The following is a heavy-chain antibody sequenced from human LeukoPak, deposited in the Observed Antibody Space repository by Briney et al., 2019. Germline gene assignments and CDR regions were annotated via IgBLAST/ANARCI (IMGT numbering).Heavy chain of an antibody. D-gene: IGHD2-15*01. V-gene: IGHV4-59*01. J-gene: IGHJ5*02. CDR3: ARDLSRYCSGGSCFNWFDP. Sequence: SETLSLTCTVSGGSISSYYWSWIRQPPGKGLEWIGYIYYSGSTNYNPSLKSRVTISVDTSKNQFSLKLSSVTAADTAVYYCARDLSRYCSGGSCFNWFDPWGQGTPVTVSS. CDR2: IYYSGST. CDR1: GGSISSYY.